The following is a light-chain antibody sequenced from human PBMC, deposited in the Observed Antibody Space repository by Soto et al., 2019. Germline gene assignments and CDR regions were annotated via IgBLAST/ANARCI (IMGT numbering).Light chain of an antibody. J-gene: IGKJ1*01. V-gene: IGKV3-15*01. CDR2: GAS. Sequence: IVMAQSPATLSASPGQRATLSCRASQSLSSNLVWYQQKPGQAPGLLIYGASTRATGIPARFSGSGSGTEFTLTISSLQSEDLAVYYCQQYDSWPRTFGQGTKVDIK. CDR3: QQYDSWPRT. CDR1: QSLSSN.